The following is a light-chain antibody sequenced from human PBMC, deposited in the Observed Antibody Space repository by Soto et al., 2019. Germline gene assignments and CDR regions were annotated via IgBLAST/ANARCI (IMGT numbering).Light chain of an antibody. CDR2: DAS. CDR1: QSISSW. CDR3: QQYNNYLMYT. V-gene: IGKV1-5*01. Sequence: DIQMTQSPPTLSASVGDRVTITCRASQSISSWLAWYQQKPGKAPKLLIYDASTLESGVPSRFSGSGSGTEFTLTISSLQPDDFATYYCQQYNNYLMYTFGQGTKVDIK. J-gene: IGKJ2*01.